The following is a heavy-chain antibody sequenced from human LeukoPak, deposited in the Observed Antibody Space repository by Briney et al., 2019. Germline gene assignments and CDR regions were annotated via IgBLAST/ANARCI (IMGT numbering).Heavy chain of an antibody. J-gene: IGHJ4*02. CDR1: GFTFSSYA. D-gene: IGHD1-26*01. CDR3: AKGGQSGSYPGGFDY. CDR2: ISGSGGST. Sequence: GGSLRLSCAASGFTFSSYATSWVRQAPGKGLEWVSAISGSGGSTYYADSVKGRFTISRDNSKNTLYLQMNSLRAEDTAVYYCAKGGQSGSYPGGFDYRGQGTLVTVSS. V-gene: IGHV3-23*01.